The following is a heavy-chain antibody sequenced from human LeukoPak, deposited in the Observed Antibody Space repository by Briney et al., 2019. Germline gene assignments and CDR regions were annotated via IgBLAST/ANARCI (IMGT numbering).Heavy chain of an antibody. D-gene: IGHD2-15*01. V-gene: IGHV4-34*01. J-gene: IGHJ4*02. CDR3: ARGLIGEVAATEEGDYFDY. Sequence: SETLSLTCAVYGGSFSGYYWSWIRQPPGKGLEWIGEIKHSGSSNYNPSLKSRVTISVDTSKNQFSLKLSSVTAADTAVYYCARGLIGEVAATEEGDYFDYWGQGTLVAVSS. CDR2: IKHSGSS. CDR1: GGSFSGYY.